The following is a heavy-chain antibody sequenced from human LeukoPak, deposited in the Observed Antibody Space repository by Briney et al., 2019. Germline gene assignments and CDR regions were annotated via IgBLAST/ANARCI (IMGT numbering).Heavy chain of an antibody. CDR2: IYYSGST. V-gene: IGHV4-59*01. D-gene: IGHD4-23*01. CDR1: GGSINSYY. CDR3: AGTLGTGVTPRFDY. Sequence: SETLSLTCTVSGGSINSYYWSWIRQPPGKGLEWIGYIYYSGSTNYNPSLKSRVTISVDTSKNQFSLELSSVTAADTAVYYCAGTLGTGVTPRFDYWGQGTLVTVSS. J-gene: IGHJ4*02.